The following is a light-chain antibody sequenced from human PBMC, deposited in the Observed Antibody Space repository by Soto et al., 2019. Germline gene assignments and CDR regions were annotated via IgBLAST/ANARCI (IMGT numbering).Light chain of an antibody. Sequence: ESGALGQRVTISCTGITSNIGAGYDVHWYQLLPGRAPKLLIYGNTNRPSGVPDRFSGSKSATSASLAITGLQAEDGAIYYCQSYDNTLSGPIYVFGTGTKVTVL. CDR3: QSYDNTLSGPIYV. J-gene: IGLJ1*01. CDR1: TSNIGAGYD. CDR2: GNT. V-gene: IGLV1-40*01.